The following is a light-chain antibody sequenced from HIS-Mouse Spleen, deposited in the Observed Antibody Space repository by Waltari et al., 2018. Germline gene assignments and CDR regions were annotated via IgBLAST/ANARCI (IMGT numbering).Light chain of an antibody. CDR1: QGISSY. Sequence: DIQLTQSPSFLSASVVDRVTITCPASQGISSYLAWYQQKPGKAPKLLIYAASTFQSGVPSRFSGSGSGTEFTLTISSLQPEDFATYYCQQLNSYPPTFGQGTKVEIK. CDR2: AAS. CDR3: QQLNSYPPT. V-gene: IGKV1-9*01. J-gene: IGKJ1*01.